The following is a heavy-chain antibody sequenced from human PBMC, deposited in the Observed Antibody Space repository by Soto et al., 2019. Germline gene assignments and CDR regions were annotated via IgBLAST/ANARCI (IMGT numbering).Heavy chain of an antibody. CDR3: AIYYYDSSGYYYTNY. V-gene: IGHV1-18*01. D-gene: IGHD3-22*01. CDR2: ISAYNGNT. Sequence: ASVKVSCKASGYTFTSYGISWVRQAPGQGLEWMGWISAYNGNTNYAQKLQGRVTMTTDTSTSTAYMELRSLRSDETAVYYCAIYYYDSSGYYYTNYWGQGTLVTVSS. CDR1: GYTFTSYG. J-gene: IGHJ4*02.